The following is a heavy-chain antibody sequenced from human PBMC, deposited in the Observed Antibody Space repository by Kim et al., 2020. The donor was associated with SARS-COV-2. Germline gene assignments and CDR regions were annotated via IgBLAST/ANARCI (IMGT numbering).Heavy chain of an antibody. CDR2: IYYSGST. Sequence: SETLSLTCTVSGGSISSSSYYWGWIRQPPGKGLEWIGSIYYSGSTYYNPSLKSRVTISVDTSKNQFSLKLSSVTAADTAVYYCATRGGRKSALQNWGQGTLVTVSS. CDR3: ATRGGRKSALQN. V-gene: IGHV4-39*01. CDR1: GGSISSSSYY. D-gene: IGHD3-10*01. J-gene: IGHJ1*01.